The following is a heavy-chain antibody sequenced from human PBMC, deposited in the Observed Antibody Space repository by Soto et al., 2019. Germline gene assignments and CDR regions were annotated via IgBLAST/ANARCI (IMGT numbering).Heavy chain of an antibody. Sequence: SVKVSCKASGYTFGNNDISWVRQATGQGLEWMGWMNPNSGNTGYAQKFQGRVSMTRNTSITTAYLELSSLRSDDTAIYYCARMATSGTLNWFDPWGQGTLVTVSS. CDR1: GYTFGNND. CDR3: ARMATSGTLNWFDP. CDR2: MNPNSGNT. V-gene: IGHV1-8*01. J-gene: IGHJ5*02.